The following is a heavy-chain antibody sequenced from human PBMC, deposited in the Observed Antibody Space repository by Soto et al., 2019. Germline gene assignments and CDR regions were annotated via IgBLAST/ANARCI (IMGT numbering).Heavy chain of an antibody. V-gene: IGHV1-69*02. CDR3: ASIAVAGYAGRPRDY. D-gene: IGHD6-13*01. J-gene: IGHJ4*02. CDR2: IIPILGIA. CDR1: GGTFSSYT. Sequence: ASVKVSCKASGGTFSSYTISWVRQAPGQGLEWMGRIIPILGIANYAQKFQGRVTITADKSTSTAYMELSSLRSEDTAVYYCASIAVAGYAGRPRDYWGQGTLVTVSS.